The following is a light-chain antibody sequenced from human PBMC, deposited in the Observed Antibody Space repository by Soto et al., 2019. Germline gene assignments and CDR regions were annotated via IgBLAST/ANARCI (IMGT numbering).Light chain of an antibody. CDR1: SSDFGGYNY. V-gene: IGLV2-14*01. Sequence: QSALTQPASVSGSPGQSITISCTGTSSDFGGYNYVSWYQQHPGKAPKLMIYDVSNRPSGVSNRFSGPKSGNTASLTISGLQAEDEADYYCSSYTSSSTLVVFGTGTKVTVL. CDR3: SSYTSSSTLVV. J-gene: IGLJ1*01. CDR2: DVS.